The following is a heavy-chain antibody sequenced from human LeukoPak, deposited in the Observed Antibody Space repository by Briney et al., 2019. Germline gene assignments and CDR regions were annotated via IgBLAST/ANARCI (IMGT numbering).Heavy chain of an antibody. J-gene: IGHJ4*02. CDR3: AKGSGWSPYYFDY. CDR2: ISYDGSNK. V-gene: IGHV3-30*18. D-gene: IGHD6-19*01. Sequence: GGPLRLSCAASGFTFSSYGMHWVRQAPGKGLEWVAVISYDGSNKYYADSVKGRFTISRDNSKNTLYLQMNSLRAEDTAVYYCAKGSGWSPYYFDYWGQGTLVTVSS. CDR1: GFTFSSYG.